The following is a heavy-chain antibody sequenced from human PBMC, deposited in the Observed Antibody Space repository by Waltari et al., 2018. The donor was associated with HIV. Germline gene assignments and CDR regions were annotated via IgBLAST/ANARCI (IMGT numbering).Heavy chain of an antibody. V-gene: IGHV3-53*01. CDR1: GFTVSSNY. Sequence: VQLVESGGGLIQPGGSLRLSCAASGFTVSSNYMSCVRQAPGKGLEWVSVIYSGGSTYYADSVKGRFTISRDNSKNTLYLQMNSLRAEDTAVYYCAGREQWLVQGDGAFDIWGQGTMVTVSS. CDR2: IYSGGST. D-gene: IGHD6-19*01. CDR3: AGREQWLVQGDGAFDI. J-gene: IGHJ3*02.